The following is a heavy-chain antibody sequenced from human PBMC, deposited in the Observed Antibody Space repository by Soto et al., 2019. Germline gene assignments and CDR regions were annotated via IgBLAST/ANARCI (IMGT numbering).Heavy chain of an antibody. CDR2: IKQDGSEK. Sequence: PGGSLRLSCAASGFTFSSYWMSWVRQAPGKGLEWVANIKQDGSEKYYVDSVKGRFTISRDNAKNSLYLQMNSLRAEDTAVYYCARDLPNDYGDYSRWFDPWGQGTLVTVSS. CDR3: ARDLPNDYGDYSRWFDP. V-gene: IGHV3-7*01. D-gene: IGHD4-17*01. J-gene: IGHJ5*02. CDR1: GFTFSSYW.